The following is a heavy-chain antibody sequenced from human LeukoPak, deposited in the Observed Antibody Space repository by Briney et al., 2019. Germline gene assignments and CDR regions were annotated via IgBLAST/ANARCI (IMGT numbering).Heavy chain of an antibody. V-gene: IGHV1-18*01. J-gene: IGHJ4*02. CDR3: ARGRVGRTDFDY. CDR1: GYTFTSYG. Sequence: ASVKVSCKASGYTFTSYGINWLRQAPGQGLEWMGWINTYNGNTNYAQKLQGRVSMTTDTSTSTAYMELRSLKSDDTAVYYCARGRVGRTDFDYWGQGTLVTVSS. CDR2: INTYNGNT. D-gene: IGHD1-26*01.